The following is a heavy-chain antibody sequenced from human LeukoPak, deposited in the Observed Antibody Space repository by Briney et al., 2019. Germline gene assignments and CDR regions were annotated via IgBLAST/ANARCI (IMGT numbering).Heavy chain of an antibody. CDR1: GFIFSDYY. D-gene: IGHD4-17*01. CDR2: ISGSGSDT. J-gene: IGHJ3*02. V-gene: IGHV3-11*06. Sequence: PGGSLRLSCAASGFIFSDYYMTWIRQAPGKGLEWLSYISGSGSDTNYADSVKGRFTTSRDNAKNSLYLQMNSLRAEDTAVYYCAKMRTPTAHSGDAFDIWGQGTMVTVSS. CDR3: AKMRTPTAHSGDAFDI.